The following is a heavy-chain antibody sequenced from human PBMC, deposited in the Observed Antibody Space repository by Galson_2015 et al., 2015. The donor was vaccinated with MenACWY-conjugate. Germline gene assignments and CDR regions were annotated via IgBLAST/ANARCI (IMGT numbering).Heavy chain of an antibody. CDR1: GFTVSSSY. Sequence: SLRLSCAVSGFTVSSSYMTWVRQAPGKGLEWVSVIYSDGSTYNADSVKGRFTISRDNSKNTVFLQMTSLRAEDTAVYYCARELRNYWYFDLWGRGTLVSVSS. CDR3: ARELRNYWYFDL. CDR2: IYSDGST. V-gene: IGHV3-53*01. J-gene: IGHJ2*01.